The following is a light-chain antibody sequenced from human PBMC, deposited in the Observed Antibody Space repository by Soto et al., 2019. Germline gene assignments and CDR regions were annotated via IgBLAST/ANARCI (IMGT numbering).Light chain of an antibody. CDR1: SSDVGAYNY. CDR2: DVT. CDR3: SSYTASSTRV. J-gene: IGLJ1*01. V-gene: IGLV2-14*03. Sequence: QSVLTQPASVSGSPGQSITISCTGTSSDVGAYNYVSWYQQYPGRAPKLMIYDVTNRHSGVSNRFSGSKSGNTASLTISGLQAEDEADYYCSSYTASSTRVFGTGTKLTVL.